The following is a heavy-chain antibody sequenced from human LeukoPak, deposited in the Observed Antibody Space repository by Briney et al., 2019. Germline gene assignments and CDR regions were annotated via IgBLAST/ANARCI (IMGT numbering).Heavy chain of an antibody. CDR3: ASLTTVTPTPDDY. CDR2: ISSSGSTI. Sequence: GGSLRLSCAASGFTFSDYYMSWIRQAPGKGLEWVSYISSSGSTIYYADSVKGRFTISRDNAKNSLYLQMNSLRAEDTAVYYCASLTTVTPTPDDYWGQGTLVTVSS. V-gene: IGHV3-11*04. J-gene: IGHJ4*02. CDR1: GFTFSDYY. D-gene: IGHD4-17*01.